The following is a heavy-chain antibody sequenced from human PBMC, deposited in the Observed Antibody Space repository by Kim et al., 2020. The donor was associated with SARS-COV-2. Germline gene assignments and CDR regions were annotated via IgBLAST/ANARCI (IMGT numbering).Heavy chain of an antibody. J-gene: IGHJ4*02. V-gene: IGHV3-21*01. Sequence: GGSLRLSCAASGFIFSSYTMNWVRQAPGKGLEWVSSISYSSTYIHYADSVKGRFTISRDNAKNSLYLQVNSLRAEDTAMYYCARSRDYGGNSALGYWGQGTLVTVSS. D-gene: IGHD4-17*01. CDR2: ISYSSTYI. CDR1: GFIFSSYT. CDR3: ARSRDYGGNSALGY.